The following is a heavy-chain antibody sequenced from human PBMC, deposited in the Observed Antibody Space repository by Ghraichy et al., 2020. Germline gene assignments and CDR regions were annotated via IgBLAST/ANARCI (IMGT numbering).Heavy chain of an antibody. D-gene: IGHD1-26*01. CDR2: ITGIGGNT. CDR1: GFTFSSYA. Sequence: LSLTCAASGFTFSSYAMSWVRQAPGKGLEWVSAITGIGGNTYYADSVKGRFTISRDNSKNTLYLQMNSLRAEDTAAYYCAKARGDKWEFDYFDYWGQGTLVTVSS. J-gene: IGHJ4*02. V-gene: IGHV3-23*01. CDR3: AKARGDKWEFDYFDY.